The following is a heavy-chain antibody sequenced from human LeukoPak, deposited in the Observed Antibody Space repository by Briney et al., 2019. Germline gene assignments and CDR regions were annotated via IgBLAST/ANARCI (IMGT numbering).Heavy chain of an antibody. CDR3: AKRAGGVLLWFGELLQTHDYYYYYGMDV. D-gene: IGHD3-10*01. J-gene: IGHJ6*02. V-gene: IGHV3-23*01. Sequence: PGGSLRLSCAASGFTFTTYAMSWVRQAPGKGLEWVSAISGSGGSTYYADSVKGRFTISRDNSKNTLYLQMNSLRAEDTAVYYCAKRAGGVLLWFGELLQTHDYYYYYGMDVWGQGTTVTVSS. CDR1: GFTFTTYA. CDR2: ISGSGGST.